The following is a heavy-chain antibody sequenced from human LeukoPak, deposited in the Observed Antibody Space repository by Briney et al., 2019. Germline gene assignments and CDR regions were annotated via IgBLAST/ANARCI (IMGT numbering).Heavy chain of an antibody. CDR3: ARGFCSGGNCPHFDY. V-gene: IGHV3-48*04. J-gene: IGHJ4*02. CDR2: ISSSSSTK. Sequence: GGSLRLSCAASGFTFSSYRMNWVRQAPGKGLEWISHISSSSSTKYYTDSVKGRFTISRDNAKSSLYLQMNSLRAEDTAVYYCARGFCSGGNCPHFDYCGQGTLVTVSS. CDR1: GFTFSSYR. D-gene: IGHD2-15*01.